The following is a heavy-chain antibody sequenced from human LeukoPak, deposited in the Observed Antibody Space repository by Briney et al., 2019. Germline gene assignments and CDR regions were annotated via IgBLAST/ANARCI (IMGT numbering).Heavy chain of an antibody. J-gene: IGHJ3*01. Sequence: GGSLRHSHSPSGFPLCNYPMLCLRQSPGKGPEYVSAISTTGGSTYYADSVKGRFTISRDNSKNTLYLQMSTLTAEDTAVYYCVHRGLAAEALDFWGQGTMVTVSS. CDR2: ISTTGGST. CDR3: VHRGLAAEALDF. V-gene: IGHV3-64D*06. D-gene: IGHD6-25*01. CDR1: GFPLCNYP.